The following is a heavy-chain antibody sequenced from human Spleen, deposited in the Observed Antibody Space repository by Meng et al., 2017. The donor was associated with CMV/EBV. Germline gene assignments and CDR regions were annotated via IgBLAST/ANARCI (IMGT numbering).Heavy chain of an antibody. CDR1: GFTCSSYA. D-gene: IGHD1-14*01. Sequence: GGSLRLSCAASGFTCSSYAMHWVRQAPGKGLEWVAVISYDGSNKYYADSVKGRFTISRDNSKNTLYLQMNSLRAEDTAVYYCARVLNPRSTNRAQRYYYGMDVWGQGTTVTVSS. V-gene: IGHV3-30-3*01. J-gene: IGHJ6*02. CDR3: ARVLNPRSTNRAQRYYYGMDV. CDR2: ISYDGSNK.